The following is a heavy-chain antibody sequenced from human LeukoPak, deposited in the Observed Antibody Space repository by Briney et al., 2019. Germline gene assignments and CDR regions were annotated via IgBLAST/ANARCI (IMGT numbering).Heavy chain of an antibody. D-gene: IGHD3-10*01. CDR3: AKYVFSYGSGSYLAH. Sequence: TGGSLRLSCAASGFSFSTYSMSWVRQAPGKGLEWLSGISGSGKNTYYADSVKGRFIISRDNPKNTVYLQINSLGAEDTAVYYCAKYVFSYGSGSYLAHWGQGTQVTVSS. J-gene: IGHJ4*02. V-gene: IGHV3-23*01. CDR2: ISGSGKNT. CDR1: GFSFSTYS.